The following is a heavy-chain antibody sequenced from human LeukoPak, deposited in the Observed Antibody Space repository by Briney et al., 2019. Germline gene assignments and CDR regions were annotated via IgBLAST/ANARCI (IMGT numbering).Heavy chain of an antibody. D-gene: IGHD6-19*01. Sequence: PGGSLRLSCAVSGFTVSSNYMSWVRQAPGKGLEWGSVIYGGGSTYYADSVKGRFTISRDNSKNTLYLQMNSLRAEDTAVYYCARAASVAGTYALNHWGQGTLVTVSS. J-gene: IGHJ4*02. CDR2: IYGGGST. CDR3: ARAASVAGTYALNH. CDR1: GFTVSSNY. V-gene: IGHV3-66*01.